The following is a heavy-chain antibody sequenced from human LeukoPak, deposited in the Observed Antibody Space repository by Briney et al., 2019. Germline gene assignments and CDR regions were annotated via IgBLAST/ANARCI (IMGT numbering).Heavy chain of an antibody. Sequence: GRSLRLSCAASGFTFDDYAMHWVRQAPGKGMEWVSGISWNSGSIGYADSVKGRFTISRDNAKNSLYLQMNSLRAEDTALYYCAKGVRITMVRGAFDIWGQGTMVTVSS. J-gene: IGHJ3*02. V-gene: IGHV3-9*01. CDR1: GFTFDDYA. CDR3: AKGVRITMVRGAFDI. CDR2: ISWNSGSI. D-gene: IGHD3-10*01.